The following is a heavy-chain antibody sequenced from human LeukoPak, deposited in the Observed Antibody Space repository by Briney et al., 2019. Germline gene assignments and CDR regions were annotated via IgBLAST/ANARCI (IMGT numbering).Heavy chain of an antibody. J-gene: IGHJ6*03. CDR2: IRCDESDK. Sequence: AGGSLRLSCAASGFTVSSNYMSWVRQAPGKGLEWVTFIRCDESDKYYTDSVKGRFTVSRDNSKNTVLLQMNSLRVEDTAVYYCAKAGSSRFDTYYYHYMDVWGKGSTVTVSS. CDR1: GFTVSSNY. CDR3: AKAGSSRFDTYYYHYMDV. D-gene: IGHD1-1*01. V-gene: IGHV3-30*02.